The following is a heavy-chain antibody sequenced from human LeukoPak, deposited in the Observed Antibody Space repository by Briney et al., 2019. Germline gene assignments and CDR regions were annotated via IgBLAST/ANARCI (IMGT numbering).Heavy chain of an antibody. CDR2: ISSSSSYI. Sequence: GGSLRLSCAASGFTFSSYSMNWVRQAPGKGLEWVSSISSSSSYIYYADSVKGRFTISRDNAKNSLYLQMNSLRAEDTAVYYCARDISDFWSGYYRPYYFDYWGQGTLVTVSS. CDR3: ARDISDFWSGYYRPYYFDY. V-gene: IGHV3-21*01. D-gene: IGHD3-3*01. CDR1: GFTFSSYS. J-gene: IGHJ4*02.